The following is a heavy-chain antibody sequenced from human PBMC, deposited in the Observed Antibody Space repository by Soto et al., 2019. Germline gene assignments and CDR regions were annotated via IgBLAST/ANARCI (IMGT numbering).Heavy chain of an antibody. CDR3: ARGTTAGHVWFGELYHNYYYYMDV. J-gene: IGHJ6*03. CDR1: GYTFTSYY. D-gene: IGHD3-10*01. V-gene: IGHV1-46*01. CDR2: INPSGGST. Sequence: ASVKVACKASGYTFTSYYMHWVRQAPGQGLEWMGIINPSGGSTSYAQKFQGRVTMTRDTSTSTVYMELSSLRSEDTAVYYCARGTTAGHVWFGELYHNYYYYMDVWGKGTTVTVSS.